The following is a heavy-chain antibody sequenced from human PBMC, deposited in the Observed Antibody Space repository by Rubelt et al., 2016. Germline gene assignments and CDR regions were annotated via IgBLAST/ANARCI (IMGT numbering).Heavy chain of an antibody. Sequence: QVQLVQSGAEVKKPGASVKVSCKASGYTFTSYGISWVRQAPGQGLEWMGWISAYTANTNYAQKLQSRVTMTGERSTATAYMEPRSRRSDDTAVYYCASEPLPVRGVMMTPTHWGQGTLVTVSS. CDR2: ISAYTANT. V-gene: IGHV1-18*01. D-gene: IGHD3-10*01. CDR1: GYTFTSYG. J-gene: IGHJ4*02. CDR3: ASEPLPVRGVMMTPTH.